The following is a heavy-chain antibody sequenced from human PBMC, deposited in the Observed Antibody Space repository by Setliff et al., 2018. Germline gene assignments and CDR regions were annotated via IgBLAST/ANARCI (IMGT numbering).Heavy chain of an antibody. CDR2: ISGYNGYT. Sequence: ASVKVSCKAFGYTFAKYGTSWVRQAPGQGLEWMGWISGYNGYTVYAQKLQGRVTLTTDTSTGTAYMEVRSLRLDDTALYYCARAHFDGSASTDALDLWGQGAMVTVSS. D-gene: IGHD1-26*01. CDR1: GYTFAKYG. J-gene: IGHJ3*01. CDR3: ARAHFDGSASTDALDL. V-gene: IGHV1-18*01.